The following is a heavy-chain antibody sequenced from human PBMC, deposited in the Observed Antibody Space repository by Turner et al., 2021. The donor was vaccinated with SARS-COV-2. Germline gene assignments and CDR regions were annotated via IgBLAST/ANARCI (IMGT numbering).Heavy chain of an antibody. CDR1: GGSISSGDYY. CDR2: IYNSGST. D-gene: IGHD5-12*01. J-gene: IGHJ4*02. Sequence: VQLQESGPGLVKPSQTLSLTCTFSGGSISSGDYYWSWVRQPPGKGLELIGYIYNSGSTYYNPSLKSRVTISVDTTKHQFSLKLSSVTAAATAVYYCAGSRDGYNFRLGYWGQGTLVTVSS. CDR3: AGSRDGYNFRLGY. V-gene: IGHV4-30-4*01.